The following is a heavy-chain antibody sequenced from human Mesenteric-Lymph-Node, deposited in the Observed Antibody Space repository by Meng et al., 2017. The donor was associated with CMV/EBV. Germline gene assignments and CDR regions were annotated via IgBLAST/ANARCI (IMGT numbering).Heavy chain of an antibody. Sequence: GESLKISCAASGFTFSSYAMSWVRQAPGKGLEWVSSISGSSGSTYYTDSVKGRFTISRDSSKNTLYLQMNSLRAEDTALYYCARVVGGYYQKYYFDSWGQGTLVTVSS. CDR3: ARVVGGYYQKYYFDS. J-gene: IGHJ4*02. CDR1: GFTFSSYA. D-gene: IGHD3-22*01. CDR2: ISGSSGST. V-gene: IGHV3-23*01.